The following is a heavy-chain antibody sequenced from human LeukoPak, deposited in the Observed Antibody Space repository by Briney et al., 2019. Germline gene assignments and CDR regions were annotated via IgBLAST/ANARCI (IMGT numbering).Heavy chain of an antibody. CDR2: ISSSSYT. J-gene: IGHJ4*02. Sequence: GGSLRLSCAASGFIFSSYSMNWVRQAPGKGLEWVSSISSSSYTYYGDSVKGRFTISRDNAKNSLYLQMNSLRAEDTAVYFCARGPQKYCSSSSCYSDYWGQGTLVTVSS. CDR3: ARGPQKYCSSSSCYSDY. CDR1: GFIFSSYS. V-gene: IGHV3-21*01. D-gene: IGHD2-2*01.